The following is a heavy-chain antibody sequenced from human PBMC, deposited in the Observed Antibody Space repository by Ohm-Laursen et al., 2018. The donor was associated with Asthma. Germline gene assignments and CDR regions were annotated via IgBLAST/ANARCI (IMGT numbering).Heavy chain of an antibody. Sequence: TLSLTCTVSGGPINSDYYYWVRQPPGQGLEWIGYIYYTGITNYNPSLKSQFTISVDTSKNRFSQKASYVTDADTAVYYCARRQLTFGYWGQGTLVTVSS. CDR2: IYYTGIT. CDR1: GGPINSDY. CDR3: ARRQLTFGY. V-gene: IGHV4-59*12. D-gene: IGHD6-6*01. J-gene: IGHJ4*02.